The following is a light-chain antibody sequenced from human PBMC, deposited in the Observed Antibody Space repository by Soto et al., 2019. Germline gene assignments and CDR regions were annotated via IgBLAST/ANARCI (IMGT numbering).Light chain of an antibody. CDR3: QQYGSSLSIT. CDR1: QSVSSTH. Sequence: NVLTQSPGTLSLSPGERATLSCRASQSVSSTHLAWYQQKPGQAPRLLIYGPSSRATGIPDRFSGSGSGTDFTLTISRLEPEDFAVYYCQQYGSSLSITFGQGTRLEIK. V-gene: IGKV3-20*01. CDR2: GPS. J-gene: IGKJ5*01.